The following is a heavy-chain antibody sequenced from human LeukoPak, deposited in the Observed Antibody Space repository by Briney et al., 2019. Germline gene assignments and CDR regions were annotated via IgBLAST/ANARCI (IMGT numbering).Heavy chain of an antibody. CDR2: INPNSGGT. J-gene: IGHJ6*02. D-gene: IGHD5-12*01. Sequence: ASVKVSCKASGYTFTGYYMHWVRQAPGQGFEWMGWINPNSGGTNYAQKFQGRVTMTRDTSISTAYMELSRLRSDDTAVYYCASPASGYDYPYYYGMDVWGQGTTVTVSS. CDR3: ASPASGYDYPYYYGMDV. CDR1: GYTFTGYY. V-gene: IGHV1-2*02.